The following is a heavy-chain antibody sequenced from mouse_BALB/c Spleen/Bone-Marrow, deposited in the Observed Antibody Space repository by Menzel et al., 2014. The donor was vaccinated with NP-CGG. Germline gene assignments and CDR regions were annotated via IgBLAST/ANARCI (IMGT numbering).Heavy chain of an antibody. CDR3: ARDINYDIYWYFDV. J-gene: IGHJ1*01. CDR2: IRNKAKGYTS. V-gene: IGHV7-3*02. D-gene: IGHD2-4*01. Sequence: EVQLVESGGGLVQPGGSLRLSCATSGFTFTDYYMSWVRQPPGKALEWLGFIRNKAKGYTSENSASVKGRFTISRDNSQSILYLQMNTLRAEDSATYYCARDINYDIYWYFDVWDAGTTVTVSS. CDR1: GFTFTDYY.